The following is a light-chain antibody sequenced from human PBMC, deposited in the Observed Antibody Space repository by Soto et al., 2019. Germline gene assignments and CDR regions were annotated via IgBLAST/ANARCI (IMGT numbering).Light chain of an antibody. CDR3: SSYTSSSTFPCV. Sequence: TQHASISGTPRQSTTISCTGTSSAVGGYNYVSWYRQHPGKAPKVMIYDVSDRPSGVSNRFSGSKSGNTASLTISGLQAEEEANYYCSSYTSSSTFPCVFGTGTKVTV. V-gene: IGLV2-14*03. J-gene: IGLJ1*01. CDR1: SSAVGGYNY. CDR2: DVS.